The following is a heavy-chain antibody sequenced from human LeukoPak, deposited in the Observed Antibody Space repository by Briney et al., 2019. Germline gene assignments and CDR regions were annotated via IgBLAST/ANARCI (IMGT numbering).Heavy chain of an antibody. J-gene: IGHJ5*02. V-gene: IGHV7-4-1*02. CDR1: GYTFTSYA. D-gene: IGHD3-22*01. CDR3: ARDRYFGRHYDSSGYWSTRSWFDP. Sequence: ASVKVSCKASGYTFTSYAMNWVRQAPGQGLEWMGWINTNTGNPTYAQGFTGRFVFSLDTSVSTAYLQISSLKAEDTAVYYCARDRYFGRHYDSSGYWSTRSWFDPWGQGTLVTVSS. CDR2: INTNTGNP.